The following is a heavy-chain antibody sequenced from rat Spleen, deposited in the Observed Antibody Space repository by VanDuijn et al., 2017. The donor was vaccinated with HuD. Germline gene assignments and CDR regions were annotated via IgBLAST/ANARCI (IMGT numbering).Heavy chain of an antibody. J-gene: IGHJ1*01. CDR2: ISYGDSSGHSGT. CDR3: ARAGYLRDWYFDF. Sequence: EVQLVESGGGLVQPGRSLKLSCAASGFTFSDYNMAWVRQAPKKGLDWVTTISYGDSSGHSGTYYRDSVRGRFTISRDNAKNTLYLQMDNLRSEDTATYYCARAGYLRDWYFDFWGPGTMVTVSS. V-gene: IGHV5-7*01. CDR1: GFTFSDYN. D-gene: IGHD2-2*01.